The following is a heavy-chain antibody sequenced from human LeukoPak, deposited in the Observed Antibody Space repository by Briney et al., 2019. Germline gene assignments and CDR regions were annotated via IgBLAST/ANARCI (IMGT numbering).Heavy chain of an antibody. V-gene: IGHV3-7*01. CDR2: IKQDGSEK. CDR3: ATLGGTARFDP. J-gene: IGHJ5*02. CDR1: GFTFSSYW. Sequence: GGSLRPSCGASGFTFSSYWMSWVRQAPGRGLEWVANIKQDGSEKDYVDSVKGRFTISRDNAKNSLYLQMSNLRAEDTAIYYCATLGGTARFDPWGQGTLVTVSS. D-gene: IGHD1-7*01.